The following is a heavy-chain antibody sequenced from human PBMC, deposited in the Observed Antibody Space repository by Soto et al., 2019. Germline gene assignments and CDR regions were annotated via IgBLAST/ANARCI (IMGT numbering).Heavy chain of an antibody. Sequence: EVQLGESGGGLVQPGGSLTLSCAASGFTVSSYCMHWVRQAPGKGLVWVSRIKSDGSATNYAVSVKGRLTISRDNAKNSLYLQMISLRAEDTAVYYCAVTTLTDWTGAFDTWGQGTMVTVSS. CDR2: IKSDGSAT. D-gene: IGHD4-17*01. CDR3: AVTTLTDWTGAFDT. J-gene: IGHJ3*02. V-gene: IGHV3-74*01. CDR1: GFTVSSYC.